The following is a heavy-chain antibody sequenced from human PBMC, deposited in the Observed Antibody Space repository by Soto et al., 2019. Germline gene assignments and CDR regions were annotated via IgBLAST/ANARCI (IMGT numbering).Heavy chain of an antibody. Sequence: EVQLLESGGDLVQPGGALRLSCAASGFTFSSYAMSWVRQAPGKGLEWVAGITETGEGEDYADSVKGRFTISRDKSKNMLYLHMYSLRAESTAVYYCPKRDIGGLAHLHRLLLDCWGQGTLVTVYS. CDR2: ITETGEGE. CDR3: PKRDIGGLAHLHRLLLDC. J-gene: IGHJ4*02. D-gene: IGHD3-10*01. V-gene: IGHV3-23*01. CDR1: GFTFSSYA.